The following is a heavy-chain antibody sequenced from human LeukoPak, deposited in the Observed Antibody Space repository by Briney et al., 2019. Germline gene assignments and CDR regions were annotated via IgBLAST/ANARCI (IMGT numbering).Heavy chain of an antibody. CDR1: GFTFSNYW. CDR3: ARDRDNWNPPGDY. CDR2: IKQNGVEK. Sequence: PGGSLRLSCAASGFTFSNYWMSWVRQAPGKGLEWVANIKQNGVEKYYVDSVKGRFTISRDNTKNLMYLQMNSLRVEDTAVYYCARDRDNWNPPGDYWGQGTLVTVSS. D-gene: IGHD1-20*01. J-gene: IGHJ4*02. V-gene: IGHV3-7*01.